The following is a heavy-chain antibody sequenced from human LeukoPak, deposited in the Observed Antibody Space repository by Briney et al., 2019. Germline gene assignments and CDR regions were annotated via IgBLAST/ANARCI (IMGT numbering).Heavy chain of an antibody. CDR1: GGTFSSYA. CDR3: ASRLGYCSSTSCYTEFDY. V-gene: IGHV1-69*05. J-gene: IGHJ4*02. D-gene: IGHD2-2*02. CDR2: IIPIFGTA. Sequence: ASVTVSFKASGGTFSSYAISWVRQAPGQGLEWMGGIIPIFGTANYAQKFQGRVTITTDESTSTAYMELSSLRSEDTAVYYCASRLGYCSSTSCYTEFDYWGQGTLVTVSS.